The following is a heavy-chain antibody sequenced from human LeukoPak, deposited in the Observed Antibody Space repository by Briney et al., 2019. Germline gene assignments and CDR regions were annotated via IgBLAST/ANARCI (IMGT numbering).Heavy chain of an antibody. CDR2: IYYSGST. V-gene: IGHV4-39*01. Sequence: PSETLSLTCTVSGGSISSSSYYWGWIRQPPGKGLEWIGSIYYSGSTYYNPSLKSRVTISVDTSKNQFSLKLSSVTAADTAVYYCATHGQGYYGYYFDNWGQGTLVTVSS. CDR1: GGSISSSSYY. D-gene: IGHD3-22*01. J-gene: IGHJ4*02. CDR3: ATHGQGYYGYYFDN.